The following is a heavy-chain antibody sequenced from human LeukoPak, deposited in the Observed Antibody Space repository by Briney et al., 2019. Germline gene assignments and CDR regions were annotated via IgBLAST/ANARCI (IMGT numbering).Heavy chain of an antibody. J-gene: IGHJ4*02. Sequence: ASVKVSCKASGGTFSSYAISWVRQAPGQGLEWIGGIIPIFGTANYAQKFQGRVTITADESTSTAYMELSSLRSEDTAVYYCARDLSTVGSGSYSFDYRGQGTLVTVSS. D-gene: IGHD3-10*01. CDR2: IIPIFGTA. V-gene: IGHV1-69*13. CDR1: GGTFSSYA. CDR3: ARDLSTVGSGSYSFDY.